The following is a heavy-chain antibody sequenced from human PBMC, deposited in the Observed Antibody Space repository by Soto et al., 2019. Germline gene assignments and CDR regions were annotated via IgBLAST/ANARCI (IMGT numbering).Heavy chain of an antibody. D-gene: IGHD6-19*01. CDR2: ISPYNGNT. CDR1: GYTFTTYG. Sequence: QVQLVQSGPEVKKPGASVKVSCKTSGYTFTTYGISWVRQAPGQGLEWMGWISPYNGNTHYAPQFQGRVTMTTDTLTTTAYMELRTLRSDDRAIYFCARALSVAQYYYYTDVWGKGTTVTVSS. V-gene: IGHV1-18*01. CDR3: ARALSVAQYYYYTDV. J-gene: IGHJ6*03.